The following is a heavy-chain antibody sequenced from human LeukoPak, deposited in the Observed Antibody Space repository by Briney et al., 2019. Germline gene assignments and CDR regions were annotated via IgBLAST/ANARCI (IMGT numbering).Heavy chain of an antibody. Sequence: GGSLRLSCAASGFSFSGYGMHWVRQAPGKGLEWVAVISYDGNNKYYTDSVKGRFTISRDNFKNTLYLQMNSLRPEDTAVYYCAKSVASDAYGGQGTVVTVSS. CDR1: GFSFSGYG. CDR3: AKSVASDAY. V-gene: IGHV3-30*18. D-gene: IGHD5-12*01. J-gene: IGHJ4*02. CDR2: ISYDGNNK.